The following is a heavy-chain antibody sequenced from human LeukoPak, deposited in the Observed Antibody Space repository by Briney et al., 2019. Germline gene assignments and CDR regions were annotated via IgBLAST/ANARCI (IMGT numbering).Heavy chain of an antibody. J-gene: IGHJ4*02. V-gene: IGHV3-23*01. CDR2: ISGSVGST. Sequence: PGGSLRLSCAASGFTFSSYAMSWVRQAPGKGLYWVSVISGSVGSTYYADSVKGRFTISRDNSKNILYLQMNSLRVEDTAVYYCAKGYCSSTSCLKTDWGQGTLVTVSS. D-gene: IGHD2-2*01. CDR3: AKGYCSSTSCLKTD. CDR1: GFTFSSYA.